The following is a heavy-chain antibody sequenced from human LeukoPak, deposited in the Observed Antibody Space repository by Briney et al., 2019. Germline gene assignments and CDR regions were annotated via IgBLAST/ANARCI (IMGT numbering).Heavy chain of an antibody. D-gene: IGHD5-24*01. CDR3: ARAQKWLQLRYYYYGMDV. V-gene: IGHV3-53*01. Sequence: GGSLRLSCAASGFTVSSNYMSWVRQAPGKGLEWVSVIYSGGSTYYADSVKGRFTISRDNSKNTLYLQMNSLRAEDTAVYYCARAQKWLQLRYYYYGMDVWGQGTTVTVSS. J-gene: IGHJ6*02. CDR1: GFTVSSNY. CDR2: IYSGGST.